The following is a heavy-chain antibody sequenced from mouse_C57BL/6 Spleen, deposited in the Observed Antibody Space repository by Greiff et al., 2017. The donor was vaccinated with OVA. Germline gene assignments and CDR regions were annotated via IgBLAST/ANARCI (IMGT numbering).Heavy chain of an antibody. V-gene: IGHV1-64*01. J-gene: IGHJ2*01. CDR3: ARVSEVPREDY. D-gene: IGHD2-14*01. CDR1: GYTFTSYW. CDR2: IHPNSGST. Sequence: QVQLKESGAELVKPGASVKLSCKASGYTFTSYWMHWVKQRPGQGLEWIGMIHPNSGSTNYNEKFKSKATLTVDKSSSTAYMQLSSLTSEDSAVYYCARVSEVPREDYWGQGTTLTVSS.